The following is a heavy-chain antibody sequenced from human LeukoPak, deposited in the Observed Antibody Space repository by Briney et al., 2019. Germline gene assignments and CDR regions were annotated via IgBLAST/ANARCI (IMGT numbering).Heavy chain of an antibody. CDR3: AKDVEYDFWSGYPYRYFDY. Sequence: GGSLRLSCAASGFTFSSYAMSWVRQASGKGLEWVSAISGSGGSTYYADSVKGRFTISRDNSKNTLYLQMNSLRAEDTAVYYCAKDVEYDFWSGYPYRYFDYWGQGTLVTVSS. J-gene: IGHJ4*02. D-gene: IGHD3-3*01. V-gene: IGHV3-23*01. CDR2: ISGSGGST. CDR1: GFTFSSYA.